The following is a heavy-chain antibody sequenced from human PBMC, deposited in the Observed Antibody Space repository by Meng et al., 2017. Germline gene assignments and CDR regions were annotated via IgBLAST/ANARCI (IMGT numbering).Heavy chain of an antibody. V-gene: IGHV4-34*01. CDR1: GGSFSDYY. J-gene: IGHJ4*02. CDR3: ARGPTTMAHDLDY. CDR2: INHSGST. D-gene: IGHD4-11*01. Sequence: QRHVQRWGAGLLKPSETLSLTCVVSGGSFSDYYWSWIRQPPGKGLEWIGEINHSGSTNYNPSLESRATISVDTSQNNLSLKLSSVTAADSAVYYCARGPTTMAHDLDYWGQGTLVTVSS.